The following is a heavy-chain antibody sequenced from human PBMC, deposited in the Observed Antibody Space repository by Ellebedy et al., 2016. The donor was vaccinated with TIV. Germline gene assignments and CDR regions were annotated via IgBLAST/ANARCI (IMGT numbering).Heavy chain of an antibody. J-gene: IGHJ4*02. CDR2: INHSGST. V-gene: IGHV4-34*01. CDR3: ARDEDWNYGAGVY. CDR1: GGSFSGYY. D-gene: IGHD1-7*01. Sequence: SETLSLXCAVYGGSFSGYYWSWIRQPPGKGLEWIGEINHSGSTNYNPSLKSRVTISVDTSKNQFSLKLSSVTAADTAVYYCARDEDWNYGAGVYWGQGTLVTVSS.